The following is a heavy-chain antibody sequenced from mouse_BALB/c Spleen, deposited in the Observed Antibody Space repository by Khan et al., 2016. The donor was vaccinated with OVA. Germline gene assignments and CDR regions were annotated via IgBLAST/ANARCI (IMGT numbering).Heavy chain of an antibody. V-gene: IGHV3-8*02. J-gene: IGHJ3*01. CDR2: MIYSGYT. Sequence: VQLQESGPSLVQPSQTLSLTCSVTGDSITSAVWSWTRKFPGHKIEYMGYMIYSGYTYYNPSLTGRFSITRHTSMNQYYLQLNSVTTEDTTTYYCARATYNDASAYGGQGTLVTLSA. CDR1: GDSITSAV. D-gene: IGHD1-3*01. CDR3: ARATYNDASAY.